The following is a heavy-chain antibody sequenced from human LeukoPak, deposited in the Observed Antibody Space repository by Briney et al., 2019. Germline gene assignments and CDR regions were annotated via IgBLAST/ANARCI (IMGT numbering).Heavy chain of an antibody. CDR1: GGSISSYY. D-gene: IGHD3-3*02. CDR3: ARSTSSHCWSRYIDY. CDR2: IDHSGST. V-gene: IGHV4-59*01. Sequence: NSSETLSLTCTVSGGSISSYYCSWIRQPPGKGLEWIGYIDHSGSTKYNPSLKSRVTITVDTSKNQFSLRLSSVTAADTAVYYCARSTSSHCWSRYIDYWGQGTMVTVSS. J-gene: IGHJ4*02.